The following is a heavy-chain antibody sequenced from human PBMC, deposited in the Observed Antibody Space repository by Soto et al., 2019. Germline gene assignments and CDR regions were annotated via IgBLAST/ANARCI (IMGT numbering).Heavy chain of an antibody. CDR2: VSYDGTNK. J-gene: IGHJ6*02. D-gene: IGHD2-2*01. CDR1: GFTFSNYG. Sequence: PGGSLRLSCAASGFTFSNYGIHWVRHAPGKGLEWVAVVSYDGTNKLYAESVKGRFTISRDYSKSTVYLQMSVLRAEDTAVYYCAKNRGYQLPWGMDVWGQGTTVTVSS. CDR3: AKNRGYQLPWGMDV. V-gene: IGHV3-30*18.